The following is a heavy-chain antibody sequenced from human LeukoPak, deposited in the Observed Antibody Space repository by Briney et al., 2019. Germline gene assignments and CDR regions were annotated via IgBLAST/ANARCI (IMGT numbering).Heavy chain of an antibody. CDR3: AGGGGDFDY. D-gene: IGHD3-16*01. Sequence: SETLSLTCTVSGGSVSNGDYYWSWIRQPPGKELEWIVYIYYNGNTYYCPSLKSRIIMTVDTSKNKFSLLQRTVTDADTAVYYCAGGGGDFDYWGQGTLVTVSS. CDR2: IYYNGNT. J-gene: IGHJ4*02. V-gene: IGHV4-30-4*08. CDR1: GGSVSNGDYY.